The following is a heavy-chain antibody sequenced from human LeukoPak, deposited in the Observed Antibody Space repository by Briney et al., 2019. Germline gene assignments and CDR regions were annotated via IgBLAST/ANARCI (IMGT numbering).Heavy chain of an antibody. CDR1: GFTFSSYG. CDR3: SASRPHYGDYYGLDV. Sequence: GRSLRLSCAASGFTFSSYGMHWVRQAPGKGLEWVAVISYDGSHKYSADSVKGRFTISRDNSKNTLYLQMNSLRTEGTAVYFCSASRPHYGDYYGLDVWGHGTTVTVSS. J-gene: IGHJ6*02. D-gene: IGHD4/OR15-4a*01. V-gene: IGHV3-30*03. CDR2: ISYDGSHK.